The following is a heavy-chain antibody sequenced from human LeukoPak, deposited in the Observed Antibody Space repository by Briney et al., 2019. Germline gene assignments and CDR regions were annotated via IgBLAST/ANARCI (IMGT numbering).Heavy chain of an antibody. CDR3: ARDNSVRDEAWWFNP. Sequence: ASVKVSCKAFGYTFTSNYMHWVRQAPGQGPERMGVISPSGGSTTYAQKFQGRVTLTRDMSTSADYWELSSLRSEDTAVYYCARDNSVRDEAWWFNPWGQGTLVTVSS. CDR1: GYTFTSNY. J-gene: IGHJ5*02. CDR2: ISPSGGST. D-gene: IGHD5-24*01. V-gene: IGHV1-46*01.